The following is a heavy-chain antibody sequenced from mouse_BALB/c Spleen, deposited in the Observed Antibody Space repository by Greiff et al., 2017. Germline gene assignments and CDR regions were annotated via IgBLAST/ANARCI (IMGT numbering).Heavy chain of an antibody. V-gene: IGHV1-20*02. J-gene: IGHJ3*01. D-gene: IGHD1-1*01. Sequence: EVQLQQSGPELVKPGASVKISCKASGYSFTGYFMNWVMQSHGKSLEWIGRINPYNGDTFYNQKFKGKATLTVDKSSSTAHMELRSLASEDSAVYYCAPYYGSSFAYWGQGTLVTVSA. CDR1: GYSFTGYF. CDR2: INPYNGDT. CDR3: APYYGSSFAY.